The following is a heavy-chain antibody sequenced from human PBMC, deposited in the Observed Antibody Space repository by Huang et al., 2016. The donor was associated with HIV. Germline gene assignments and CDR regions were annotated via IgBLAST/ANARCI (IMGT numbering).Heavy chain of an antibody. CDR3: TRLTMIGDGDY. CDR1: WFTFSGSA. V-gene: IGHV3-73*01. CDR2: SRRKANRYAT. J-gene: IGHJ4*02. Sequence: EVQLVESGGGLVQPGGSLKLSCAASWFTFSGSAMHWVRQASGKGLEVVGRSRRKANRYATAYAAAVKGRFTISRDDSKNTAYLQMNSLKTEDTAVYYCTRLTMIGDGDYWGQGTLVTVSS. D-gene: IGHD3-22*01.